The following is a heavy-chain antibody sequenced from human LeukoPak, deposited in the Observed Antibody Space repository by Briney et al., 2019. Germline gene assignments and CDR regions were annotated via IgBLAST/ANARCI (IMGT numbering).Heavy chain of an antibody. CDR3: AKEDCSGGRCYSLHY. CDR2: IYSGGST. V-gene: IGHV3-53*01. Sequence: PGGSLRLSCAASGFTVSSNYISWVRQAPGKGLEWVSVIYSGGSTYYADSVKGRFTISRDNAKNSLYLQMNSLRAEDAAVYYCAKEDCSGGRCYSLHYWGQGTLVTVSS. D-gene: IGHD2-15*01. CDR1: GFTVSSNY. J-gene: IGHJ4*02.